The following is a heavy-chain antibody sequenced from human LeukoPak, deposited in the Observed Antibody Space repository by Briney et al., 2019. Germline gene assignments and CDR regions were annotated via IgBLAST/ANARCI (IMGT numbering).Heavy chain of an antibody. J-gene: IGHJ4*02. D-gene: IGHD3-22*01. Sequence: SETLSLTCAVSGYSISSDYYWGWIRQPPGKGPEWIGNIYHSGSAYYMPSLKSRVTISVDAPKSQFSLKLRSVTAADTAVYYCAVGDSSGCPYYFDYWGQGILVTVSS. V-gene: IGHV4-38-2*01. CDR3: AVGDSSGCPYYFDY. CDR1: GYSISSDYY. CDR2: IYHSGSA.